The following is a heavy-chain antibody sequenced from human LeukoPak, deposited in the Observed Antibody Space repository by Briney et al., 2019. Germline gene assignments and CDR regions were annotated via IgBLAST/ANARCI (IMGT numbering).Heavy chain of an antibody. Sequence: GESLKISCKGSGYSFTSYWIGWVRQMPGKGLERMGIIYPGDSDTRYSPSFQGQVTISADKSISTAYLQWSSLKASDTAMYYCARKARLSYYDSSGYYQYYFDYWGQGTLVTVSS. V-gene: IGHV5-51*01. CDR2: IYPGDSDT. J-gene: IGHJ4*02. CDR1: GYSFTSYW. CDR3: ARKARLSYYDSSGYYQYYFDY. D-gene: IGHD3-22*01.